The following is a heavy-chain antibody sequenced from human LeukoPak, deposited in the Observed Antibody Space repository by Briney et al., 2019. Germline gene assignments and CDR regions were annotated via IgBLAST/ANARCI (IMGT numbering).Heavy chain of an antibody. CDR2: ISYDGSNK. J-gene: IGHJ4*02. V-gene: IGHV3-30-3*01. D-gene: IGHD1-1*01. CDR1: GFTFSSYA. CDR3: ARPLVTTRIYFEY. Sequence: GGSLRLSCAASGFTFSSYAMHWVRQAPGKGLEWVAVISYDGSNKYYADSVKGRFTISRDNSKNTLYLQMNSLRAEDTAVYYCARPLVTTRIYFEYWGQGTPVNVSS.